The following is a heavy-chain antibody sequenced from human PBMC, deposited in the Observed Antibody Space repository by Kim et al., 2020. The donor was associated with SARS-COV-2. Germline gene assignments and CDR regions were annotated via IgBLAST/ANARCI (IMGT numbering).Heavy chain of an antibody. Sequence: GGSLRLSCVASGFTFSDYYMSWIRQAPGKGLEWVSYISSSSSYTNYADSVKGRFTISRDNAKNSLYLQMNSLRAEDTAVYYCARGTTYPYYYYGMDVWGQGTTVTVSS. D-gene: IGHD4-17*01. CDR2: ISSSSSYT. CDR1: GFTFSDYY. J-gene: IGHJ6*02. V-gene: IGHV3-11*05. CDR3: ARGTTYPYYYYGMDV.